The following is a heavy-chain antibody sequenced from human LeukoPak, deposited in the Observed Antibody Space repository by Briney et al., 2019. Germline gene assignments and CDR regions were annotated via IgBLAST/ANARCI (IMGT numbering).Heavy chain of an antibody. D-gene: IGHD6-19*01. CDR1: GGTFSSYA. Sequence: ASVKVSCKASGGTFSSYAISWVQQAPGQGLEWMGRIIPIFGTANYAQKFQGRVTITTDESTSTAYMELSSLRSEDTAVYYCARGYSSGWYELGDAFDIWGQGTMVTVSS. CDR2: IIPIFGTA. V-gene: IGHV1-69*05. J-gene: IGHJ3*02. CDR3: ARGYSSGWYELGDAFDI.